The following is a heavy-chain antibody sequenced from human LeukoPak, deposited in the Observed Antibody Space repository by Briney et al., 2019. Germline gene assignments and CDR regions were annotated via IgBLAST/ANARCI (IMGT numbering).Heavy chain of an antibody. CDR2: ISSSGSTI. D-gene: IGHD6-13*01. J-gene: IGHJ4*02. Sequence: GGSLRLSCAASGFTFISYEMNWVRQAPAKGLERVSYISSSGSTIYYADSVKGRFTMSRDNAKNSLYLQMNSLRAEDTAVYYCARDQSIAAAGTIDYWGQGTLVTVSS. V-gene: IGHV3-48*03. CDR1: GFTFISYE. CDR3: ARDQSIAAAGTIDY.